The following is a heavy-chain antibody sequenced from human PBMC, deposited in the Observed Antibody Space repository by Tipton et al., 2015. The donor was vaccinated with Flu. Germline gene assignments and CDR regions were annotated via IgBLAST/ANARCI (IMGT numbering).Heavy chain of an antibody. J-gene: IGHJ3*02. CDR1: GGTFSSYA. V-gene: IGHV1-69*01. Sequence: QVQLVQSGAEVKKPGSSVKVSCKASGGTFSSYAISWVRRAPGQGLEWMGGIIPIFGTANYAQKFQGRVTITADESTSTAYMELSGLRSEDTAVYYCAGAVAGHAFDIWGQGTMVPVSS. CDR3: AGAVAGHAFDI. D-gene: IGHD6-19*01. CDR2: IIPIFGTA.